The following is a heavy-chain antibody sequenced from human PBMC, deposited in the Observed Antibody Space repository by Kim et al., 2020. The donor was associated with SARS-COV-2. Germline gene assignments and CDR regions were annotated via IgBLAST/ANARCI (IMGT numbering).Heavy chain of an antibody. CDR3: AKDLSNYLTGYYFYGMDV. CDR1: GFTFSHYG. J-gene: IGHJ6*02. D-gene: IGHD4-4*01. CDR2: TSYDGGDK. V-gene: IGHV3-30*18. Sequence: GGSLRLSCAASGFTFSHYGMHWVRQAPGKGLEWVAVTSYDGGDKYYADSVKGRFTISRDNSKNTLYLQMNGLRAEDTAVYYCAKDLSNYLTGYYFYGMDVWGQGTTVTVSS.